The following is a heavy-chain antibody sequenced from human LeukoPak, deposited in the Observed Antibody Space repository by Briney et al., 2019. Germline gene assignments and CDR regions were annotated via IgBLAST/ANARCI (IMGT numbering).Heavy chain of an antibody. D-gene: IGHD3-22*01. CDR3: GRDFRGYYYDSRGLVDWFDP. CDR2: INWNGDRI. CDR1: GFTFEDYG. Sequence: GGSLRLSCAAFGFTFEDYGMSWVRQGPGKGLEWVSGINWNGDRIGYADSVKGRFTISRDNAKKSLYLQMNSLRAEDTALYYCGRDFRGYYYDSRGLVDWFDPWGQGTLVTVSS. J-gene: IGHJ5*02. V-gene: IGHV3-20*04.